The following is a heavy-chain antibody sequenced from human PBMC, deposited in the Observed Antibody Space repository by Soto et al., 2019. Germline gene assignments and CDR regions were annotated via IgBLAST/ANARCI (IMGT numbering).Heavy chain of an antibody. CDR2: ISSSGSTI. CDR3: ARGGVWLVMFYYGMDV. D-gene: IGHD6-19*01. Sequence: GGSLRLSCAASGFTFSSYEMNWVRQAPGKGLEWVSYISSSGSTIYYADSVKGRFTISRDNAKNSLYLQMNSLRAEDTAVYYCARGGVWLVMFYYGMDVWGQGTTVTVSS. CDR1: GFTFSSYE. J-gene: IGHJ6*02. V-gene: IGHV3-48*03.